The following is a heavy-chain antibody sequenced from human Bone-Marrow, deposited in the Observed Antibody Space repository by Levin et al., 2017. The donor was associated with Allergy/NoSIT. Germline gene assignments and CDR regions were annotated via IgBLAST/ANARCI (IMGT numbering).Heavy chain of an antibody. CDR1: GYSISSGYY. Sequence: SSQTLSLTCAVSGYSISSGYYWGWIRQPPGKGLEWLGTIYHDGSPYYNPSLKGRVTMSVDTSKNQFSLRLRSVTAADTAVYYCAREAVTTGDDYWGQGTLVTVSS. D-gene: IGHD4-17*01. CDR2: IYHDGSP. J-gene: IGHJ4*02. V-gene: IGHV4-38-2*02. CDR3: AREAVTTGDDY.